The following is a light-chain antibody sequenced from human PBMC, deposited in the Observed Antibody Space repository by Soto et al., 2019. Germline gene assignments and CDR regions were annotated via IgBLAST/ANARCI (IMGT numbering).Light chain of an antibody. CDR2: GAF. J-gene: IGKJ2*01. CDR1: QDISNY. Sequence: DIQLTQSPSFLSAAVGDRVTIICRASQDISNYLAWYQQKPGKAPKLLIFGAFTLQSGVPSRFSGSGSGTEFTLTISSLQPEDCAIYYCQHLNYYPYTFGQGTKLEIK. CDR3: QHLNYYPYT. V-gene: IGKV1-9*01.